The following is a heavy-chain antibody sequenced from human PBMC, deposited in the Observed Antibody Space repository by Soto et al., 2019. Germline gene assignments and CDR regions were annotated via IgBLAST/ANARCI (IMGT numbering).Heavy chain of an antibody. V-gene: IGHV3-23*01. D-gene: IGHD2-21*02. CDR2: ISGGGGST. J-gene: IGHJ3*02. CDR3: ANGFIVVVTAIRPDDNFDI. CDR1: GFTFNTYA. Sequence: EVQLLESGGGLVQPGGSLRLSCAASGFTFNTYAMNWVRQVPGKGLEWVASISGGGGSTYYADSVKGRFTSSRDTSKNTLYLQMNSLSAEETAVYYCANGFIVVVTAIRPDDNFDIWGQGTMVTVSS.